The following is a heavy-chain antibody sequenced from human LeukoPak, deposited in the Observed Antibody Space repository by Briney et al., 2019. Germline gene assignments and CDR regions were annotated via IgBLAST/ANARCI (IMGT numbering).Heavy chain of an antibody. Sequence: EASVKVSCKASGYTFTNHYIHWVRRAPGQGLEWVGIINSSGGIPTYAQKFQGRVTMTTDMSTSTVYMELSSLRSDDTAIFYCAREGGASSHYDYWGQGTLVTVSS. D-gene: IGHD6-13*01. CDR2: INSSGGIP. CDR1: GYTFTNHY. V-gene: IGHV1-46*01. J-gene: IGHJ4*02. CDR3: AREGGASSHYDY.